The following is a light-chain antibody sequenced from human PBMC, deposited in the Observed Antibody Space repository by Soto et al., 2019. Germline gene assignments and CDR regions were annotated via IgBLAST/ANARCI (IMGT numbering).Light chain of an antibody. CDR3: QQYKKWPRT. CDR1: QSVSSN. Sequence: EIVMTQSPATLSVSPGERATLSCRASQSVSSNLAWYQQKVGQAPRLLIYGASTRATGIPARFSGSGSGTEFTLTISSLQSEDFTVYYCQQYKKWPRTFGQGTKVEIK. CDR2: GAS. J-gene: IGKJ1*01. V-gene: IGKV3-15*01.